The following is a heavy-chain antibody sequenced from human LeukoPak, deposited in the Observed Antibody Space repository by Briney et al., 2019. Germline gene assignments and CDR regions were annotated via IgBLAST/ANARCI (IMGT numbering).Heavy chain of an antibody. CDR1: GFTFSSYA. V-gene: IGHV3-30-3*01. D-gene: IGHD3-22*01. Sequence: GRSLRLSCAASGFTFSSYAMHWVRQAPGKGLEWVAVISYDGSNKYYADSVKGRFTISRDNSKNTLYLQMNSLRAEDTAVYYCARDRERYYDSRAIDYWGQGTLVTVSS. CDR3: ARDRERYYDSRAIDY. J-gene: IGHJ4*02. CDR2: ISYDGSNK.